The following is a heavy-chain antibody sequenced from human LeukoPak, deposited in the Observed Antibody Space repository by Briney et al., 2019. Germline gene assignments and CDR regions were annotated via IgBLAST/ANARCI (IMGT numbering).Heavy chain of an antibody. CDR2: VFDSGPT. D-gene: IGHD3-10*01. V-gene: IGHV4-4*02. CDR3: AREGSVSGDAFDI. J-gene: IGHJ3*02. CDR1: GASISNGNW. Sequence: PSETLSLTCDVSGASISNGNWWSWVRQPPGKGLEWIGEVFDSGPTNYNPSLKNRVTMSVDKSKNHFSLKMTSMTAADTAVYYCAREGSVSGDAFDIWGQGTLVTVSS.